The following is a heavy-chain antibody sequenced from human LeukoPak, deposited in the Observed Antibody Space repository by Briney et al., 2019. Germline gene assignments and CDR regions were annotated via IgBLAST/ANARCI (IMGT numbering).Heavy chain of an antibody. CDR2: ISSSSSYI. CDR3: AKVGYNGWNVDY. Sequence: PGGSLRLSCAASGFTFSSYSMNWVRQAPGKGLEWVSSISSSSSYIYYADSVKGRFTISRDNAKNSLYLQMNSLRAEDTAVYYCAKVGYNGWNVDYWGQGTLVTVSS. J-gene: IGHJ4*02. D-gene: IGHD6-19*01. CDR1: GFTFSSYS. V-gene: IGHV3-21*01.